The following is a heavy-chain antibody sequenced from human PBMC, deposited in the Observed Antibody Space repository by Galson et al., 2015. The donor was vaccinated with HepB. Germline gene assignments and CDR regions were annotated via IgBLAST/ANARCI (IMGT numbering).Heavy chain of an antibody. Sequence: SLRLSCAASGFTFSDYYMSWIRQAPGKGLEWVSYISSSSSYTNYADSVKGRFTISRDNAKNSLYLQMNSLRAEDTAVYYCVRVRYYYDSSGYYYPDYWGQGTLVTVSS. CDR1: GFTFSDYY. CDR3: VRVRYYYDSSGYYYPDY. J-gene: IGHJ4*02. CDR2: ISSSSSYT. D-gene: IGHD3-22*01. V-gene: IGHV3-11*06.